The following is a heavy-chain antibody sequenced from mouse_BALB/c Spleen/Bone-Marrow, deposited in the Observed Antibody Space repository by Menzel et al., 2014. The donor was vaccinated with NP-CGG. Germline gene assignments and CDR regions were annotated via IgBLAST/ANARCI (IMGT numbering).Heavy chain of an antibody. D-gene: IGHD2-4*01. Sequence: VQLQQSGAELVKPWASVKLSCKASGYTFTSYYMYWVKQRPGQGLEWIGEINPSNGGTNFNEKFKSKATLTVDKSSSTAYMQLSSLTSEDSAVYYCTRSTMITYFDYWGQGTTLTVSS. CDR3: TRSTMITYFDY. J-gene: IGHJ2*01. CDR1: GYTFTSYY. V-gene: IGHV1S81*02. CDR2: INPSNGGT.